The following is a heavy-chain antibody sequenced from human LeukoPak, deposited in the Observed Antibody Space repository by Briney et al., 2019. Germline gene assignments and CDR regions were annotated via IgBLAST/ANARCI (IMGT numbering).Heavy chain of an antibody. D-gene: IGHD6-13*01. CDR1: GYTLTNNW. J-gene: IGHJ4*02. CDR3: ARHLYSSSWYEY. V-gene: IGHV5-51*01. Sequence: GESLKISCKISGYTLTNNWIGWVRQVPGKGLEWMGLIYPGYSDAKYSPSFQGQATLSVDASISTAYLQWSSLKASDTAMYYCARHLYSSSWYEYWGQGTLVTVSS. CDR2: IYPGYSDA.